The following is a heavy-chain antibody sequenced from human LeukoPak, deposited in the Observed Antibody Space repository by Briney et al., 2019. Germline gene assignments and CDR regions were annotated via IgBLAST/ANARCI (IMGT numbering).Heavy chain of an antibody. V-gene: IGHV3-53*01. CDR2: IYSGGST. J-gene: IGHJ4*02. CDR3: ARGIDYSSGWYPYYFDY. Sequence: PGGSLRLSCAASGFTVSSNYMSWVRQAPGKGLEWVSVIYSGGSTYYADSVKGRFTISRDNSKNTLYLQMNSLRAEDTAVYYCARGIDYSSGWYPYYFDYWGQGTLVTVSS. D-gene: IGHD6-19*01. CDR1: GFTVSSNY.